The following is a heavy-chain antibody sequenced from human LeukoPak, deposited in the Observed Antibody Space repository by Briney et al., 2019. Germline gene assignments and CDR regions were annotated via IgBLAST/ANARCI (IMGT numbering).Heavy chain of an antibody. D-gene: IGHD1-7*01. Sequence: GGSLRLSCEVSEFTFSRYWMTWVRQAPGKGLEWVANINPDGSEKYYVDSVKGRFTISRDNAKNSLYLQMNSLRTGDTALYYCATDLNWNSFWGQGTLVTVSS. J-gene: IGHJ4*02. CDR2: INPDGSEK. CDR1: EFTFSRYW. V-gene: IGHV3-7*03. CDR3: ATDLNWNSF.